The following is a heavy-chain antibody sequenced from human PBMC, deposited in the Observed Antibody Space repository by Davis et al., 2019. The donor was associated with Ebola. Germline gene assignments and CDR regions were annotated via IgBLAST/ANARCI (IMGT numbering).Heavy chain of an antibody. CDR3: ARDSSLNEFIYYYYGMDV. Sequence: ASVKVSCKASGYTFTSYAMHWVRQAPGQRLEWMGWINAGNGNTKYSQKFQGRVTITRDTSASTAYMELSSLRSEDTAVYYCARDSSLNEFIYYYYGMDVWGQGTTVTVSS. D-gene: IGHD1-1*01. V-gene: IGHV1-3*01. CDR1: GYTFTSYA. J-gene: IGHJ6*02. CDR2: INAGNGNT.